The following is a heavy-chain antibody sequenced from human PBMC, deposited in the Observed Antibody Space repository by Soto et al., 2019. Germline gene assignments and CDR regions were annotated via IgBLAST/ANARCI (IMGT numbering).Heavy chain of an antibody. J-gene: IGHJ4*02. V-gene: IGHV3-21*01. D-gene: IGHD6-19*01. Sequence: PGGSLRLSCAASGFTFSSYSMNWVRQAPGKGLEWVSSISSSSSYIYYADSVKGRFTISRDNAKNSLYLQMNSLRAEDTAVYYCARDFLFGSVGQPNFIAVAGPTDYWGQGTLVTVSS. CDR3: ARDFLFGSVGQPNFIAVAGPTDY. CDR1: GFTFSSYS. CDR2: ISSSSSYI.